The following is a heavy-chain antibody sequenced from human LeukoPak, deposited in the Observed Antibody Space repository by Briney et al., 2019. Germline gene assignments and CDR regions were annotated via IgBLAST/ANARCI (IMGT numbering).Heavy chain of an antibody. CDR1: GFTFSSYA. CDR2: ISGRGVST. CDR3: AKVPRGTTYYFDY. D-gene: IGHD2/OR15-2a*01. Sequence: GGSLRLSCAASGFTFSSYAMSWVRQAPGKGLEWVSRISGRGVSTAYADSVKGRFTISRDSSKNTLFLQMNSLRAEDTAVYYCAKVPRGTTYYFDYWGQGTLVTVSS. J-gene: IGHJ4*02. V-gene: IGHV3-23*01.